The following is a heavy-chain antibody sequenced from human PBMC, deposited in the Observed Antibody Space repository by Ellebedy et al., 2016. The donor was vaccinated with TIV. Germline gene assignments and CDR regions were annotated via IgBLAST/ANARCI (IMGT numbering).Heavy chain of an antibody. V-gene: IGHV4-4*07. D-gene: IGHD1-26*01. Sequence: SETLSLXXTVSGGSMNNYYWSWIRQPAGEGLEWIGRIYTSGSTNYNPSLKSRVTISVDTSKNQFSLKLSSVTAADTAVYYCARELKWELLDLAGWFDPWGQGTLVTVSS. CDR3: ARELKWELLDLAGWFDP. J-gene: IGHJ5*02. CDR2: IYTSGST. CDR1: GGSMNNYY.